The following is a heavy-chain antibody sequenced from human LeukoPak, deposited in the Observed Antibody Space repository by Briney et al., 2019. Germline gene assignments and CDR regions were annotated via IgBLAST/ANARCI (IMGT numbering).Heavy chain of an antibody. J-gene: IGHJ5*02. CDR1: GYTFTSYD. Sequence: GASVKVSCKASGYTFTSYDINWVRQATGRGLEWMGWMNPNSGNTGYAQKFQGRVTITRNTSISTAYMELSSLRSEDTAVYYCARGSQSSGWYVPHLRWFDPWGQGTLVTVSS. CDR3: ARGSQSSGWYVPHLRWFDP. CDR2: MNPNSGNT. V-gene: IGHV1-8*03. D-gene: IGHD6-19*01.